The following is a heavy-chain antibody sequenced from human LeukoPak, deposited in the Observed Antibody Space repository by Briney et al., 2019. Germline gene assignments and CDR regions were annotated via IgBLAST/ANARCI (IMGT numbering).Heavy chain of an antibody. D-gene: IGHD4-17*01. CDR1: GFTFSSYG. J-gene: IGHJ4*02. CDR2: ISYDGSNK. V-gene: IGHV3-30*18. Sequence: GGSLRLSCAASGFTFSSYGMHWVRQAPGKGLEWVAVISYDGSNKYYADSVKGRFTISRDNSKNTLYLQMNSLRAEDTAVYYCAKDFDTVSYYFDYWGQGTLVTVSS. CDR3: AKDFDTVSYYFDY.